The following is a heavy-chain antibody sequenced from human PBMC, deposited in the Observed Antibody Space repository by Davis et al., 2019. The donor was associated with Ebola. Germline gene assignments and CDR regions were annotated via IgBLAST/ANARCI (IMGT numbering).Heavy chain of an antibody. D-gene: IGHD6-6*01. CDR3: AKDSSSQGYYYYGMDV. V-gene: IGHV3-30*18. CDR2: IAYDESNK. Sequence: GGSLRLSCAASGFTFSRYGMHWVRQAPGKGLEWVAVIAYDESNKYYADSVKGRFTISRDNSKDALFLQMNSLRAEDTALYYCAKDSSSQGYYYYGMDVWGQGTTVTVSS. CDR1: GFTFSRYG. J-gene: IGHJ6*02.